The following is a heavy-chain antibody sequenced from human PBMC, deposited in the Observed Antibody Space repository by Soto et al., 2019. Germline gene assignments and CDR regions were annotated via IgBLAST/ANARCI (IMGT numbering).Heavy chain of an antibody. D-gene: IGHD4-17*01. CDR1: RGTFSNYA. CDR2: IVPIHDTT. J-gene: IGHJ5*02. V-gene: IGHV1-69*01. Sequence: QVQLVQTGAEVKRPGSSVNVSCTASRGTFSNYAILWVRQAPGQGLEWMGGIVPIHDTTDYAQKFQGRVTITADEPSSTAYMELRSLRSEDTAVYYCAADYGGHLSWGQGTLVTVSS. CDR3: AADYGGHLS.